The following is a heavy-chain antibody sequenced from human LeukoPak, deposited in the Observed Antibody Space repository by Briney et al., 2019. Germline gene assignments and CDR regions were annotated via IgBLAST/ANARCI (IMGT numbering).Heavy chain of an antibody. CDR3: ARAKWELLHDLDY. Sequence: GGSLRLSCAASGFTFSDYYMSWIRQAPGKGLEWVSYISSSGSTIYYADSVKGRFTISRDNAKNSLYLQMSSLRAEDTAVYYCARAKWELLHDLDYWGQGTLVTVSS. CDR2: ISSSGSTI. D-gene: IGHD1-26*01. J-gene: IGHJ4*02. V-gene: IGHV3-11*01. CDR1: GFTFSDYY.